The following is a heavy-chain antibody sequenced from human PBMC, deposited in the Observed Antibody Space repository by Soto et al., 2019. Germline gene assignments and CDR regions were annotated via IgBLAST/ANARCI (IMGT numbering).Heavy chain of an antibody. CDR2: ISGGGGST. V-gene: IGHV3-23*01. CDR1: GFTFGNYG. Sequence: PGGSLRLSCAASGFTFGNYGMNWVRQAPGKGLEWVSGISGGGGSTYYADSVTGRFTISRDPYKNTIFLEMNSLRAEDTAVYYCAKGFIVVVTVIRPDDAFDAWGQGTLVTVSS. J-gene: IGHJ5*01. D-gene: IGHD2-21*02. CDR3: AKGFIVVVTVIRPDDAFDA.